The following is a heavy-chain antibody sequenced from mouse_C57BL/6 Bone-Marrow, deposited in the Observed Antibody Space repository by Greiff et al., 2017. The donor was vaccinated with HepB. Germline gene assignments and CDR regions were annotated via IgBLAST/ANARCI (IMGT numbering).Heavy chain of an antibody. CDR2: INYDGSST. V-gene: IGHV5-16*01. J-gene: IGHJ1*03. CDR1: GFTFSDYY. CDR3: ARDIGYGSSRYWYFDV. Sequence: EVKLVESEGGLVQPGSSMKLSCTASGFTFSDYYMAWVRQVPETGLEWVANINYDGSSTYYLDSLKSRFIISRDNAKNILYLQMSSLKSEDTATYYCARDIGYGSSRYWYFDVWGTGTTVTVSS. D-gene: IGHD1-1*01.